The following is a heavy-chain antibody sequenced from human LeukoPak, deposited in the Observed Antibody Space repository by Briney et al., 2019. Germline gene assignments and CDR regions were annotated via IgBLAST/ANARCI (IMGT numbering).Heavy chain of an antibody. Sequence: GGSLKLSCVASAFTFSNSWMSWVRQVPGKGLGWVANIDQDGREKNYVESVKGRFTISRDNGKYSLYLEMNSLRAEDTAVYYCARERQGSSYYDGKESFDYWGQGTLVTVSS. J-gene: IGHJ4*02. V-gene: IGHV3-7*01. CDR1: AFTFSNSW. CDR2: IDQDGREK. D-gene: IGHD1-26*01. CDR3: ARERQGSSYYDGKESFDY.